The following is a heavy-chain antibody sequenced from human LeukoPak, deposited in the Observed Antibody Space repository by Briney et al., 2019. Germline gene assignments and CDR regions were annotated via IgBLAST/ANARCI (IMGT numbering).Heavy chain of an antibody. D-gene: IGHD3-22*01. CDR1: GYTFTSYG. J-gene: IGHJ4*02. CDR2: VSAYNGNT. CDR3: ARSSHVVVKDY. Sequence: ASVKVSCKASGYTFTSYGISWVRQAPGQGLEWMGWVSAYNGNTNYAQKLQGRVTMTRDTSISTAYMELSGLRSDDTAVYYCARSSHVVVKDYWGQGTLVTVSS. V-gene: IGHV1-18*01.